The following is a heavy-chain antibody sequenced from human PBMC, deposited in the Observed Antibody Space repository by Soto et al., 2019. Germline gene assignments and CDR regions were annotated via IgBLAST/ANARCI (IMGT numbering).Heavy chain of an antibody. CDR2: IYSNGDT. J-gene: IGHJ6*02. V-gene: IGHV4-31*03. Sequence: SETLSLTCSVSGGSLDSGGYYWSWIRQHPGKGLEWIGYIYSNGDTYYNPSLKSRVSISVDPSKNQFSLNMTSVTAADTAVYYCARRGGNSSGYYYYAMDVWGQGTTVTVSS. CDR1: GGSLDSGGYY. CDR3: ARRGGNSSGYYYYAMDV. D-gene: IGHD6-6*01.